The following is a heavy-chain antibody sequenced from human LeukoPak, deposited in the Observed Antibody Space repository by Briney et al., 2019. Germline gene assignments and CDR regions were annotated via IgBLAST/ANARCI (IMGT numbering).Heavy chain of an antibody. Sequence: GGSLRLSCEASGFTFNNYWMSWVRQAPGKGLEWVANIRYDGSAKYYVDSVRGRFTISRDNTKNSLYLQMNSLTADDTAIYYCARDNILTGLTGGQGTLVTVSS. D-gene: IGHD3-9*01. J-gene: IGHJ4*02. V-gene: IGHV3-7*01. CDR1: GFTFNNYW. CDR3: ARDNILTGLT. CDR2: IRYDGSAK.